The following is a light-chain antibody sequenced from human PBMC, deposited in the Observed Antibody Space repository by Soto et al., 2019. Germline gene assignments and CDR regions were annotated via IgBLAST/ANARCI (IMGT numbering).Light chain of an antibody. J-gene: IGKJ5*01. CDR3: QQRNNWRDT. Sequence: EIVMTQSPATLSVSPGERATLSCRASQSVSNHLSWYQQKPGLAPRLLMYETSRRATGIPARFSGSGSGTDFTLTISSLEPEDFAVYYCQQRNNWRDTFGQGTRLEIK. V-gene: IGKV3-11*01. CDR2: ETS. CDR1: QSVSNH.